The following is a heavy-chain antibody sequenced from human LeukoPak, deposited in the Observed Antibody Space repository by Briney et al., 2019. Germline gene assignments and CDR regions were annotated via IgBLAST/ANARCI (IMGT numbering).Heavy chain of an antibody. CDR1: GFTFSTYA. J-gene: IGHJ4*02. CDR2: ISHGGDSA. Sequence: GGSLRLSCTASGFTFSTYAVTWVRQAPGKRLEWVSVISHGGDSAWYADSVKGRFTISRDNSKSTLFLQMNSLRADDTAIYYCAKGRSGWYEGLDYWGQGILVTVSS. CDR3: AKGRSGWYEGLDY. D-gene: IGHD6-19*01. V-gene: IGHV3-23*01.